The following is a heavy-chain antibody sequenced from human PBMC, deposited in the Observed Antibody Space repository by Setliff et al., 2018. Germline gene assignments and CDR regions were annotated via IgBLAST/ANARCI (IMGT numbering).Heavy chain of an antibody. J-gene: IGHJ5*02. CDR2: IYYSGST. V-gene: IGHV4-59*08. CDR3: ASYRQDVNH. Sequence: LSLTCTVSGGSISSYYWSWIRQPPGKRLEWIGYIYYSGSTNYNPSLESRVTISVDTSKNQFSLRLSSVTAADTAVYYCASYRQDVNHWGQGTLVTVSS. CDR1: GGSISSYY. D-gene: IGHD4-4*01.